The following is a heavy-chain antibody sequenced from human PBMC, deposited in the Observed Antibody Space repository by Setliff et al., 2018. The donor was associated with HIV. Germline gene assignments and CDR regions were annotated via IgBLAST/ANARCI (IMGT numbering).Heavy chain of an antibody. CDR2: IRNKAYGDST. CDR1: GFNFATYT. Sequence: LRLSCTASGFNFATYTVTWVRQAPGKGLEWVGFIRNKAYGDSTKYAASVRGRFTISRDDSTHIAYLQMNSLKTEDTAVYYCTRDPQNFGLNDNNYYYFMDVWGKGTTVTVSS. J-gene: IGHJ6*03. CDR3: TRDPQNFGLNDNNYYYFMDV. D-gene: IGHD1-1*01. V-gene: IGHV3-49*04.